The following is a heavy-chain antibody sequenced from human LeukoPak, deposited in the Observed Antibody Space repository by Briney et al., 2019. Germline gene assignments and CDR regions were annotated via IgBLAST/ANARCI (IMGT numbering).Heavy chain of an antibody. CDR1: GYTFTTYW. D-gene: IGHD2-21*02. V-gene: IGHV5-51*01. CDR2: IYPGDSDT. J-gene: IGHJ1*01. Sequence: GESLTISCQGSGYTFTTYWIGWVRQMPGRGLEWMGIIYPGDSDTRYSPSFQGQVTISADKSINTAYLRWSSLKASDTAMHYCARSPCGGDCYSGHFQHWGQGTLVTVSS. CDR3: ARSPCGGDCYSGHFQH.